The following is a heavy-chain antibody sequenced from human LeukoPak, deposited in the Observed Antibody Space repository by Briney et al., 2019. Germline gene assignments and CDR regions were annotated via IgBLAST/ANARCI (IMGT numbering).Heavy chain of an antibody. CDR1: GGSINNYY. V-gene: IGHV4-4*07. D-gene: IGHD6-13*01. Sequence: SETLSLTCTVSGGSINNYYWSWIRQPAGKGLEWIGRIYTSGSTNYNPSLKSRVTMSVDTSKNQFSLKLCSVTAADTAVYYCARGHYSSSWYGGYNWFDPWGQGTLVTVSS. J-gene: IGHJ5*02. CDR3: ARGHYSSSWYGGYNWFDP. CDR2: IYTSGST.